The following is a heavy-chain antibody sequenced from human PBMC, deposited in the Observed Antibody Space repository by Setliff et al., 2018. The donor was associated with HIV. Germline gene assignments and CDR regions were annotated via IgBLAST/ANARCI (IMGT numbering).Heavy chain of an antibody. CDR2: ISSSSSYI. V-gene: IGHV3-21*01. J-gene: IGHJ4*02. Sequence: LRLACAASGFTFSSYSMNWVRQAPGKGLEWVSSISSSSSYIYYADSVKGRFTISRDNAKKAVYLQMNSLRAEDTAVYYCARGYYDSSGYYPWLLWGQGTLVTVSS. CDR1: GFTFSSYS. D-gene: IGHD3-22*01. CDR3: ARGYYDSSGYYPWLL.